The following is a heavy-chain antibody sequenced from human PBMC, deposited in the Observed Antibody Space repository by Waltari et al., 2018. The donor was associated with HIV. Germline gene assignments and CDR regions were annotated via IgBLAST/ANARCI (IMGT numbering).Heavy chain of an antibody. Sequence: QVQLVESGGGVVQHGRSLRLSCAASGSTFSTYGIPWVRQAPGKGLEWVAVISYDGSNKYYADSVKGRFTISRDNSKNTLYLQMNSLRAEDTAVYYCAKDKGGVTYIFDYWGQGTLVTVSS. CDR1: GSTFSTYG. J-gene: IGHJ4*02. CDR3: AKDKGGVTYIFDY. D-gene: IGHD1-1*01. CDR2: ISYDGSNK. V-gene: IGHV3-30*18.